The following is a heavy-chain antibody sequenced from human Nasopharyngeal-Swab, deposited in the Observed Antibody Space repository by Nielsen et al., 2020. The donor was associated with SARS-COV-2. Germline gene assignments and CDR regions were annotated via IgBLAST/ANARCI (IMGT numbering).Heavy chain of an antibody. D-gene: IGHD2-2*01. CDR3: ASPYCSSTSCRLSYYYGMDV. Sequence: WVRQAPGQGLEWMGGIIPIFGTANYAQKFQGRVTITADKSTSTAYMELSSLRSEDTAVYYCASPYCSSTSCRLSYYYGMDVWGQGTPVTVSS. CDR2: IIPIFGTA. J-gene: IGHJ6*02. V-gene: IGHV1-69*06.